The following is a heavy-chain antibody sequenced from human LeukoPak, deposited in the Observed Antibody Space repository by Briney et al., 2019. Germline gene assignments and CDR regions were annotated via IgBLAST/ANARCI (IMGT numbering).Heavy chain of an antibody. D-gene: IGHD1-7*01. CDR2: IYYSGST. CDR1: GGSISSSSYY. V-gene: IGHV4-30-4*08. J-gene: IGHJ4*02. CDR3: ARDRNYGLLGY. Sequence: ASETLSLTCTVSGGSISSSSYYWGWIRQPPGKGLEWIGYIYYSGSTYYNPSLKSRVTISVDTSKNQFSLKLSSVTAADTAVYYCARDRNYGLLGYWGQGTLVTVSS.